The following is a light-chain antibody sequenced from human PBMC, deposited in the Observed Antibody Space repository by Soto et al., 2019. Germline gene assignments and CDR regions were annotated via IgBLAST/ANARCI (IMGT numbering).Light chain of an antibody. J-gene: IGKJ4*01. CDR1: QTVYNN. Sequence: IVMTQSPATLSVSPGERGTLSCRASQTVYNNLAWYQQKPGQPPRLLIYAASTRATGFPARFSGSGFGTEFTLTISSLQSEDFAVYYRQQYTASPLTFGGGTKVEIK. CDR2: AAS. V-gene: IGKV3-15*01. CDR3: QQYTASPLT.